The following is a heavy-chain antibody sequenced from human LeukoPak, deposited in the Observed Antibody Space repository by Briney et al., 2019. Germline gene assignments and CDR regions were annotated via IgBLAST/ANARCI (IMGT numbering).Heavy chain of an antibody. CDR2: MNPNSGNT. Sequence: GASVKVSCKASGYTFTSYDINWVRQATGRGGEWMGWMNPNSGNTGYAQKFQGRVTMTRNTSISTAYMELSSLRSEGTAVYYCARGSGSSSWYNLLYYYMDVWGKGTTVTVSS. V-gene: IGHV1-8*01. D-gene: IGHD6-13*01. CDR1: GYTFTSYD. J-gene: IGHJ6*03. CDR3: ARGSGSSSWYNLLYYYMDV.